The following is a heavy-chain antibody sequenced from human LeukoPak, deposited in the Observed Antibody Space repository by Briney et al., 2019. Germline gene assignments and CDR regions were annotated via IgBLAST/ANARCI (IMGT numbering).Heavy chain of an antibody. J-gene: IGHJ4*02. CDR3: ARDPSNFDY. CDR2: IYYSGST. CDR1: GGSISSYY. Sequence: PSETLSLTCTVSGGSISSYYWSWIRQPPGKGLEWIGYIYYSGSTNYNPSLKSRVTISVDTSKNQFSLKLSSVTAADTAVYYCARDPSNFDYWGQGTLVTVSS. V-gene: IGHV4-59*12.